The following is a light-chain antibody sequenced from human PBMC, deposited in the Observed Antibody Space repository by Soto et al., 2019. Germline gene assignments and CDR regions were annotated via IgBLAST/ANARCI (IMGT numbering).Light chain of an antibody. J-gene: IGLJ1*01. Sequence: QSALTQPASVSGSPRQSITISCTGTSSDVGSYDLVSWYQQHPGKAPKLMIYEVSKRPSGVSNRFSGSKSGNTASLTISGLQAEDEADYYCCSYAGSSTFYVFGTGTKSPS. CDR1: SSDVGSYDL. CDR2: EVS. V-gene: IGLV2-23*02. CDR3: CSYAGSSTFYV.